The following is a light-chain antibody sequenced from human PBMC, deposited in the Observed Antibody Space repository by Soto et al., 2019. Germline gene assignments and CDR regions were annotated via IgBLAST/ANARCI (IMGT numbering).Light chain of an antibody. CDR1: QDIAIY. V-gene: IGKV1-9*01. CDR3: QQLRMYPST. J-gene: IGKJ4*01. Sequence: DIEFTQSPSSRSASVGDRVTITCRASQDIAIYLAWYQQRPGEAPKLLIYAASTLYGGVPSMFSGSGSGTDFALTISSLQAEDFATYYCQQLRMYPSTFGGGTKVDIK. CDR2: AAS.